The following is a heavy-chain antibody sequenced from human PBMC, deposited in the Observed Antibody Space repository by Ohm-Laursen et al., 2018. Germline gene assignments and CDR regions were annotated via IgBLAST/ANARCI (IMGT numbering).Heavy chain of an antibody. CDR3: ARDQSSIAAAGTFDY. CDR1: GGSFSGYY. Sequence: PSDTLSLTWAVYGGSFSGYYWTWIRQPPGKGLEWIGEMNHGGGTNYNPSLKSRVTISVDRAKNQFSLKLSSVTAADTAVYYYARDQSSIAAAGTFDYWGQGTLVTVSS. V-gene: IGHV4-34*01. CDR2: MNHGGGT. D-gene: IGHD6-13*01. J-gene: IGHJ4*02.